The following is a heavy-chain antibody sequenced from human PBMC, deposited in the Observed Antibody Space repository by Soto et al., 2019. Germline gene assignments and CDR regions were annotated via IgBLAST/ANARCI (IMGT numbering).Heavy chain of an antibody. CDR3: ASAAVTGTAGLDF. D-gene: IGHD6-19*01. CDR2: INPNSGGT. CDR1: GYTFSGFY. Sequence: ASVMVPCKASGYTFSGFYMHWVRQAPGQGLEWMGWINPNSGGTKSAEKFQGRVTMTRDTSISTAYMELSRLTSDDTAVYYCASAAVTGTAGLDFWGQGTQVTVSS. V-gene: IGHV1-2*02. J-gene: IGHJ4*02.